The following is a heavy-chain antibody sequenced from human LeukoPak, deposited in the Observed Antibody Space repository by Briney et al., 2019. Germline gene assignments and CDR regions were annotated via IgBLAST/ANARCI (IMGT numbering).Heavy chain of an antibody. D-gene: IGHD5-18*01. CDR3: ARGSYGYYYYYYMDV. CDR2: IIPIFGTA. Sequence: ASVKVSCKASGGTFSSYAISWVRQAPGQGLEWMGGIIPIFGTANYAQKFQGRVTITADESTSTAYMELSSLRSEDTAVYYYARGSYGYYYYYYMDVWGKGTTVTVSS. J-gene: IGHJ6*03. CDR1: GGTFSSYA. V-gene: IGHV1-69*13.